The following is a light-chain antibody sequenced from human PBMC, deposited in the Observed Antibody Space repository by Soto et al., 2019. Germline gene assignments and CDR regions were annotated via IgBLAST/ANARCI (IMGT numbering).Light chain of an antibody. V-gene: IGKV3-15*01. Sequence: VMTQSPATLSVSPGERATLSCRASQSVSSNVAWYQQIPGQTPRLLIYGAATRDTGIPVRFSGSGSGTEFTLTISSLQSEDFAVYYCHQYDDGPYTFGEGAKVEI. CDR3: HQYDDGPYT. CDR2: GAA. J-gene: IGKJ2*01. CDR1: QSVSSN.